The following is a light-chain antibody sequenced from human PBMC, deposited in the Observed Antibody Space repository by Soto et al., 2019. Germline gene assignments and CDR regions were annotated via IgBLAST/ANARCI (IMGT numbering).Light chain of an antibody. CDR2: GAF. CDR3: QQRNVWPPVT. V-gene: IGKV3-11*01. CDR1: QSVSNNY. J-gene: IGKJ5*01. Sequence: EIVLTQSPGTLSLSPVERATLSCRASQSVSNNYLAWYQQKSGQAPRLLIYGAFSRANGIPVRFSGSASGTDFTLTISSLEPEDSAVYYCQQRNVWPPVTFGQGTRLEIK.